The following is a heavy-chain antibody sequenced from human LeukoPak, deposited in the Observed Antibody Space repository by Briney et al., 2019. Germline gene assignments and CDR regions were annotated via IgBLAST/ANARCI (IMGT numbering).Heavy chain of an antibody. V-gene: IGHV3-23*01. CDR1: GFTFSTYA. CDR3: IKGGISPRY. J-gene: IGHJ4*02. Sequence: PGGSLRLSCAASGFTFSTYAMTWVRQAPGKGLEWVSTISGSGSYTYYADSVKGRFTISRDNSKNTVYLQMNSLRAEDTAVYYCIKGGISPRYWGQGTLVTVSS. D-gene: IGHD3-16*01. CDR2: ISGSGSYT.